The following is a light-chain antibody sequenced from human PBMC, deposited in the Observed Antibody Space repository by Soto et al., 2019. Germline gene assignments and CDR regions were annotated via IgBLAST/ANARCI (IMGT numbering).Light chain of an antibody. Sequence: DIQLAQSPSSVSASVGDRVTITCRASQGLAGWLGWYQQKPGTAPKLLISGASSLQNGVPSRFSGNGSGTDFSLTISSLQPDDFAPYFCQQASSFPITFGYGTRLQFK. CDR2: GAS. V-gene: IGKV1-12*01. CDR1: QGLAGW. J-gene: IGKJ5*01. CDR3: QQASSFPIT.